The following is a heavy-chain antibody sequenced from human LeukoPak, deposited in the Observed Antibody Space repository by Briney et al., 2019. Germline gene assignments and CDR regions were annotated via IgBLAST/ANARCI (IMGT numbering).Heavy chain of an antibody. D-gene: IGHD4-23*01. Sequence: GASVKVSCKASGYTFSGYYMHLVRQAPGQGLEWMGWINPNSGGTNYPQKFQGRVTMTRDTSISTVYMELSRLTSDDTAVYYCARAPPDYGGTPDSVWGQGTLVTVSS. CDR1: GYTFSGYY. CDR2: INPNSGGT. CDR3: ARAPPDYGGTPDSV. V-gene: IGHV1-2*02. J-gene: IGHJ4*02.